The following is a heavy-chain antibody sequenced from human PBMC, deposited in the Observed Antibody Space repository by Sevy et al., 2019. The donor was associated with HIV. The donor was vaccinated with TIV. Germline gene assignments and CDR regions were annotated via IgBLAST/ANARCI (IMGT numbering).Heavy chain of an antibody. CDR1: GYTFTSFG. CDR3: ARRRPHDYYYFYMDV. J-gene: IGHJ6*03. CDR2: ISSNNGNT. V-gene: IGHV1-18*01. Sequence: SSVKVSRKASGYTFTSFGISWVRQAPGQGFEWIGWISSNNGNTKYAQKFQGRVTMTTETSTSTAYMELRNLRSDDTALYYCARRRPHDYYYFYMDVWGKGTTVTVSS.